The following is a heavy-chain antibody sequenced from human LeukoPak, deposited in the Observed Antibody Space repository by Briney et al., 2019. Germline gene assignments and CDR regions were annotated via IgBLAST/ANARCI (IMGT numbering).Heavy chain of an antibody. CDR1: GFTFSTFG. D-gene: IGHD6-19*01. Sequence: PGGSLRLSCVGSGFTFSTFGMNWVRQAPGKGLEWVSYISSSRATIYYSDSVKGRFTISRDDAKSSLYLQMNSLRAEDTAVYYCARDPPPLYSSGWYYFDYWGQGTLVTVSS. CDR3: ARDPPPLYSSGWYYFDY. J-gene: IGHJ4*02. V-gene: IGHV3-48*01. CDR2: ISSSRATI.